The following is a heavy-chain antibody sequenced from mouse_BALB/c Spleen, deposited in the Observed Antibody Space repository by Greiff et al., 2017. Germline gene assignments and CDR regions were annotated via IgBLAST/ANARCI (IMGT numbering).Heavy chain of an antibody. D-gene: IGHD5-2*01. Sequence: DVQLQESGGGLVQPGGSRKLSCAASGFTFNTYAMNWVRQAPGKGLEWVARIRSKSNNYATYYADSVKDRFTISRDDSQSMLYLQMNNLKTEDTAMYYCVRHEYMDYWGQGTSVTVSS. CDR2: IRSKSNNYAT. J-gene: IGHJ4*01. V-gene: IGHV10-1*02. CDR3: VRHEYMDY. CDR1: GFTFNTYA.